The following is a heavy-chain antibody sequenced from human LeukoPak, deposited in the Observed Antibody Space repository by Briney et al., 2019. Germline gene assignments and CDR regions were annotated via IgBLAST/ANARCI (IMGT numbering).Heavy chain of an antibody. Sequence: SQALSLTCTVSGGSISSGSYYWSWIRQPAGKGLEWIGRIYTSGSTNYNPSLKSRVTISVDTSKNQFSLKLSSVTAADTAVYYCARRPRYSNGDYWGQGTLVTVSS. V-gene: IGHV4-61*02. CDR2: IYTSGST. J-gene: IGHJ4*02. CDR3: ARRPRYSNGDY. CDR1: GGSISSGSYY. D-gene: IGHD6-25*01.